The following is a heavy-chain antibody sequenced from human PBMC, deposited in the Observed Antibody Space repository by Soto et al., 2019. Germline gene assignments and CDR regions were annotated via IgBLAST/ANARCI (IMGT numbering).Heavy chain of an antibody. D-gene: IGHD3-22*01. V-gene: IGHV1-18*01. CDR2: ISAYNGNT. Sequence: ASVKVSCKXSGYTFTSYGISWVRQAPGQGLEWMGWISAYNGNTNYAQKLQGRVTMTTDTSTSTAYMELRSLRSDDTAVYYCARGGHDSSGYYSGNAFDIWGQGTMVTVSS. CDR3: ARGGHDSSGYYSGNAFDI. J-gene: IGHJ3*02. CDR1: GYTFTSYG.